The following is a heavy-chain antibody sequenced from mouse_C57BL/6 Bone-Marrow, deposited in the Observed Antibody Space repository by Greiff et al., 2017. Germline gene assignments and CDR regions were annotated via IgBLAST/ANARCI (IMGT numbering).Heavy chain of an antibody. CDR1: GFSLTSYG. Sequence: QVQLKESGPGLVQPSQSLSITCTVSGFSLTSYGVHWVRQSPGKGLEWLGVIWSGGSTDYNAAFISRLSISKDNSKSQVFFKMNSLQADDTAIYYCARESYDYDGGTWFAYWGQGTLVTVSA. CDR2: IWSGGST. D-gene: IGHD2-4*01. V-gene: IGHV2-2*01. CDR3: ARESYDYDGGTWFAY. J-gene: IGHJ3*01.